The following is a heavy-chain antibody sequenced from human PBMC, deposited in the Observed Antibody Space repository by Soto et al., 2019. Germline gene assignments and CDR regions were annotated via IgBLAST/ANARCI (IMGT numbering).Heavy chain of an antibody. J-gene: IGHJ3*02. CDR2: IYYSGST. Sequence: TLSLTCTVSGGSVSSGSYYWSWIRQPPGKGLEWVGYIYYSGSTYYNPSLKSRVTISVDTSKNQFSLKLSSVTAADTAVYYCARDYRDSSSSHVAFDIWGQGTMVTVSS. CDR3: ARDYRDSSSSHVAFDI. D-gene: IGHD6-13*01. V-gene: IGHV4-31*03. CDR1: GGSVSSGSYY.